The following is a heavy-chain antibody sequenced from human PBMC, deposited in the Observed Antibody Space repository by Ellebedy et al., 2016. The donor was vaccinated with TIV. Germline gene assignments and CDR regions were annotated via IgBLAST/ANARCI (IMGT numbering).Heavy chain of an antibody. J-gene: IGHJ4*02. D-gene: IGHD2-21*01. CDR2: IEPDTGNI. Sequence: AASVKVSCKASGYSFTGYDVNWVRRATGQGLEWMGWIEPDTGNIAYAQKFRGRVTMTKNTSISTAYMELRSLTSEDTAVYYCSRGLGVVPDSWGQGTRVTVSS. CDR3: SRGLGVVPDS. CDR1: GYSFTGYD. V-gene: IGHV1-8*01.